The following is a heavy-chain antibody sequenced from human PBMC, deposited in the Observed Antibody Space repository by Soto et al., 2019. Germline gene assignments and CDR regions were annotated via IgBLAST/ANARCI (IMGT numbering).Heavy chain of an antibody. CDR1: GFTFSTYG. D-gene: IGHD1-26*01. Sequence: GGSLRLSCAASGFTFSTYGMHWVRQAPGKGLEWVAVVSYDGSQKYYADSVKGRFTISRDNSKNTLFLQMNSLGAEDTAVYFCAKDIGVNIVGATIDYWGQGTLVTVSS. V-gene: IGHV3-30*18. CDR2: VSYDGSQK. J-gene: IGHJ4*02. CDR3: AKDIGVNIVGATIDY.